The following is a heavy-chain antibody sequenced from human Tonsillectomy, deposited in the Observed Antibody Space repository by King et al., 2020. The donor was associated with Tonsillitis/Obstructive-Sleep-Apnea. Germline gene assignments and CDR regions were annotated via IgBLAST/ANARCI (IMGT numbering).Heavy chain of an antibody. V-gene: IGHV3-21*01. CDR3: ARDTALEGYSGYGHFDY. CDR1: GFTLSSYT. J-gene: IGHJ4*02. D-gene: IGHD5-12*01. CDR2: ISGSSSYI. Sequence: LQLVQSGGGLVKPGGSLRLSCAASGFTLSSYTMNWVRQAPGKGLEWVSSISGSSSYIYYADSMKGRFTISRDNARNSLYLQMNSLRAEDTALYYCARDTALEGYSGYGHFDYWGQGTLVTVSS.